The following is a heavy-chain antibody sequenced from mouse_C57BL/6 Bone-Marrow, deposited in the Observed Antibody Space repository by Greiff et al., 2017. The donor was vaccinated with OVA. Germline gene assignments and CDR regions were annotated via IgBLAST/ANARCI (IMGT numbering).Heavy chain of an antibody. CDR3: TRLLDAMDY. Sequence: EVQVVESGAGLVKPGGSLKLSCAASGFTFSSYAMSWVRQTPEKRLEWVAYISSGGDYICYADTVKGRFTISRDNARNTLYLQMSSLKSEDTAMYYCTRLLDAMDYWGQGTSVTVSS. D-gene: IGHD2-1*01. J-gene: IGHJ4*01. V-gene: IGHV5-9-1*02. CDR2: ISSGGDYI. CDR1: GFTFSSYA.